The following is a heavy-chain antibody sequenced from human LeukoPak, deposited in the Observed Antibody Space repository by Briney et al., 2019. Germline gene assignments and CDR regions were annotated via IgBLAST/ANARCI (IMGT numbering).Heavy chain of an antibody. Sequence: PSETLSLTCAVYGGSFSGYYWSWIRQPPGKGLEWIGEINHSGSTNYNPSLKSRVTISVDTSKNQFSLKLSSVTAADTAVHYCARGLWIAVAGSFRWFDPWGQGTLVTVSS. V-gene: IGHV4-34*01. D-gene: IGHD6-19*01. J-gene: IGHJ5*02. CDR2: INHSGST. CDR1: GGSFSGYY. CDR3: ARGLWIAVAGSFRWFDP.